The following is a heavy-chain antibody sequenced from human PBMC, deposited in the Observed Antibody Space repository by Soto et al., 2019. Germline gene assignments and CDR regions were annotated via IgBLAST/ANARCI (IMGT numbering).Heavy chain of an antibody. V-gene: IGHV4-59*08. D-gene: IGHD1-1*01. J-gene: IGHJ4*02. CDR2: IFYSGRT. Sequence: QVQLQESGPGLVKPSETLSLTCTVSGGSISNYYWGWIRQPPGKGLEWLGYIFYSGRTNSNSGRNNYNSGSTNSPPSLESRVSISVDTSKNQFSLKVNSVTAADTALYYCARHYPIGNNWNYFDHWGQGTLVTVSS. CDR1: GGSISNYY. CDR3: ARHYPIGNNWNYFDH.